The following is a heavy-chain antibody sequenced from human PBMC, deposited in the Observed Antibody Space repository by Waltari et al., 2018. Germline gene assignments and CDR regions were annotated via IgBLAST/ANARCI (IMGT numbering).Heavy chain of an antibody. CDR3: ARSAKCETSSDSCDLVAN. V-gene: IGHV4-61*02. CDR2: IPNSGLT. CDR1: GDSITTPLYY. D-gene: IGHD2-21*01. Sequence: QVQLQESGPGLVEPSQTLSLTCTVSGDSITTPLYYWGWIRQPAGKGLEWIGRIPNSGLTEYKASLKSRVAISRDTSKNQFSLNLRSVTAADTAVYYCARSAKCETSSDSCDLVANWGQGTLVTVSS. J-gene: IGHJ4*02.